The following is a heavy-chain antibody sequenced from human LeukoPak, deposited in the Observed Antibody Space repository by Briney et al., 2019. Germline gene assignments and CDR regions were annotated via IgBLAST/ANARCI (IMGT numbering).Heavy chain of an antibody. Sequence: NPSQTLSLTCTVSGGSISSYYWSWIRQPPGKGLEWIGYIYYSGSTNYNPSLKSRVTISVDTSKNQFSLKLSSVTAADTAVYYCAREHGQLGPYYYYYYMDVWGKGTTVTVSS. V-gene: IGHV4-59*01. CDR1: GGSISSYY. D-gene: IGHD6-6*01. CDR3: AREHGQLGPYYYYYYMDV. CDR2: IYYSGST. J-gene: IGHJ6*03.